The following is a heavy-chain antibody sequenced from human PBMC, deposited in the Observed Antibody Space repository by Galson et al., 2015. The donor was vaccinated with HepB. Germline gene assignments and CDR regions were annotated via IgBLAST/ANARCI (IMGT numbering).Heavy chain of an antibody. J-gene: IGHJ5*02. CDR2: IDPSDSYT. Sequence: QSGAEVKKPGESLRISCKGSGYSFTSYWISWVRQMPGKGLEWMGTIDPSDSYTNYSPSFQGHVTISADKSISTAYLQWSSLKASDTAMYYCARHPRRAKKYCTSNSCYKGFDPWGQGTLVTVSS. V-gene: IGHV5-10-1*01. CDR1: GYSFTSYW. CDR3: ARHPRRAKKYCTSNSCYKGFDP. D-gene: IGHD2-2*02.